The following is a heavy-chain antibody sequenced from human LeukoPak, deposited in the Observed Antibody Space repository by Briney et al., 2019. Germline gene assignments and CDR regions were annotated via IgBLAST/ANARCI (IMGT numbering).Heavy chain of an antibody. CDR1: GFIFSDYH. V-gene: IGHV3-48*02. Sequence: QAGGSLRLSCAASGFIFSDYHINWVRQAPGRGLEWISYISTTGTTMHYADSVKGRFAISRDNAKSSLYLQMNSLRDEDTAVYYCARVWQDYSGVDYWGQGTLVTVSS. CDR2: ISTTGTTM. J-gene: IGHJ4*02. CDR3: ARVWQDYSGVDY. D-gene: IGHD2-21*01.